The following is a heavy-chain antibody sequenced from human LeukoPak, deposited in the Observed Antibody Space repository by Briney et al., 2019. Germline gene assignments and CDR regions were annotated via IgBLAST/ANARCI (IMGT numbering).Heavy chain of an antibody. V-gene: IGHV3-48*01. Sequence: GGSLRLSCAASGFTFSSYSMNWVRQAPRKGLEWVSYISSSRSTIYYADSVKGRFTISRDNAKNSLYLQMNSLRAEDTAVYYCAREYCSSTSCLYDYWGQGTLVTVSS. CDR3: AREYCSSTSCLYDY. D-gene: IGHD2-2*01. CDR1: GFTFSSYS. J-gene: IGHJ4*02. CDR2: ISSSRSTI.